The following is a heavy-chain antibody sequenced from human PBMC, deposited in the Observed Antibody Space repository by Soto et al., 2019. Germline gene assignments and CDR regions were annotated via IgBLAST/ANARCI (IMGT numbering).Heavy chain of an antibody. V-gene: IGHV3-48*02. Sequence: GGSLRLSCGASGFTFSSYSMNWVRQAPGKGLEWISYISSSSSTIFYADSVKGRFTISRDNDKNSLYLQMNNLRDEDTAVYFCAREGRYSGSDYFDYWGQGTLVTVSS. D-gene: IGHD5-12*01. CDR1: GFTFSSYS. CDR3: AREGRYSGSDYFDY. CDR2: ISSSSSTI. J-gene: IGHJ4*02.